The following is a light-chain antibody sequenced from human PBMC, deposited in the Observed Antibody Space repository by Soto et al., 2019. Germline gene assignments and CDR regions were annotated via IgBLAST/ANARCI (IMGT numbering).Light chain of an antibody. V-gene: IGLV1-44*01. CDR1: SSNIGSNT. Sequence: QSVLTQPPSASGTPGQRVTISCSGSSSNIGSNTVNWYQQLPGTAPKLLIYSNNQRPSGVPDRFSGSKSGTSASLAISGLQSEDEADYYCAAWDDSLNGDVFGTGTNATV. CDR3: AAWDDSLNGDV. J-gene: IGLJ1*01. CDR2: SNN.